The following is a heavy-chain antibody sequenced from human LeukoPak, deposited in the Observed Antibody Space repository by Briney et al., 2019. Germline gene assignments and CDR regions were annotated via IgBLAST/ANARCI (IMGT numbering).Heavy chain of an antibody. CDR1: GFTFSSYA. D-gene: IGHD4-17*01. CDR2: ISSSSSTI. V-gene: IGHV3-48*04. CDR3: ASGGGDYDYPLGAFDI. J-gene: IGHJ3*02. Sequence: PGGSLRLSCAASGFTFSSYAMHWVRQAPGKGLESVSYISSSSSTIYYADSVKGRFTISRDNAKNSLYLQMNSLRAEDTAVYYCASGGGDYDYPLGAFDIWGQGTMVTVSS.